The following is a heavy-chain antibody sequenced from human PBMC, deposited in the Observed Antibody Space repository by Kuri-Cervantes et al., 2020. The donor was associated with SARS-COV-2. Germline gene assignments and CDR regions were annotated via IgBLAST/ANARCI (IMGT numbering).Heavy chain of an antibody. CDR3: AREGYYYGSGNDY. CDR2: IWYDGSNK. CDR1: GFSCSDSG. D-gene: IGHD3-10*01. J-gene: IGHJ4*02. Sequence: GGSLRLSCAASGFSCSDSGMHWVRLAPGKGLEWVAVIWYDGSNKYYADSVKGRFTISRDNSKNTLYLQMNSLRAEDTAVYYCAREGYYYGSGNDYWGQGTLVTVSS. V-gene: IGHV3-33*01.